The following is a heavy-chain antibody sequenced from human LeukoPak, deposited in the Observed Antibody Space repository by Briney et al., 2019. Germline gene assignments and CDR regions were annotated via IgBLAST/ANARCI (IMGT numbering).Heavy chain of an antibody. Sequence: GRSLRLSCAASGFTFDDYAMHWVRQAPGMGLEWVSGISWNSGSIGYADSVKGRFTISRDNAKNSLYLQMNSLRAEDTALYYCAKDISYGSGSYGFDYWGQGTLVTVSS. J-gene: IGHJ4*02. V-gene: IGHV3-9*01. D-gene: IGHD3-10*01. CDR1: GFTFDDYA. CDR2: ISWNSGSI. CDR3: AKDISYGSGSYGFDY.